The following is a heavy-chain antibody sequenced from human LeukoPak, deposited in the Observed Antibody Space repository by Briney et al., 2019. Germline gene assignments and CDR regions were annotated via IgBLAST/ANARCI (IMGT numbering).Heavy chain of an antibody. V-gene: IGHV3-74*01. CDR3: IRTLIVATSPSMHV. Sequence: GGSLRLSCAASGFTFSSYWMHWVRQAPGKGLVWVSRVNSDGTGTTYADPVEGRFTISRDNAKNTAYLQMHSLSAEDTAIYYCIRTLIVATSPSMHVWGKGTTVTVSS. CDR2: VNSDGTGT. CDR1: GFTFSSYW. D-gene: IGHD5-12*01. J-gene: IGHJ6*03.